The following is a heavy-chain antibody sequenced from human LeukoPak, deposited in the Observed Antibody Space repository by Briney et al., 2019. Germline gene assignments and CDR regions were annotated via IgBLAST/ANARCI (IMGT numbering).Heavy chain of an antibody. CDR3: ARGADYDYVWGSLHYFDY. V-gene: IGHV4-4*07. CDR1: GGSISSYY. Sequence: PSETLSLTCTVSGGSISSYYWSWIRQPAGKGLEWIGRIYTSGSTNYNPSLKSRVTISVDKSKNQFSLTLSSVTAADTAVYYCARGADYDYVWGSLHYFDYWGQGTLVTVSS. CDR2: IYTSGST. D-gene: IGHD3-16*01. J-gene: IGHJ4*02.